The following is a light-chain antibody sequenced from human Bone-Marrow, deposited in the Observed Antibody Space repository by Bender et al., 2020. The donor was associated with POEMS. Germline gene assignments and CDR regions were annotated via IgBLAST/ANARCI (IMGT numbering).Light chain of an antibody. Sequence: SYEVTQQPSVSVSPGKTASITCLGDDLGDKYVAWYQQKPGQSPVLVIYQDTKRPSGIPERFSGSNSGNTATLTISGTQAMDEADYYCQAWDTYSVIFGGGTKLTVL. V-gene: IGLV3-1*01. CDR2: QDT. CDR3: QAWDTYSVI. J-gene: IGLJ2*01. CDR1: DLGDKY.